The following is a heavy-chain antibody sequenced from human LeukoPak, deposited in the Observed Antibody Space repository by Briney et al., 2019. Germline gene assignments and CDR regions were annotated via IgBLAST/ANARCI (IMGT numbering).Heavy chain of an antibody. J-gene: IGHJ5*02. CDR1: GGSISSYY. D-gene: IGHD1-26*01. Sequence: SETLSLTCTVSGGSISSYYWSWIRQPAGKGLEWIGRIYTCGSTNYNPSLKSRVTMSVDTSKNQFSLKLSSVTAADTAVYYCATNSGSYGWFDPWGQGTLVTVSS. CDR3: ATNSGSYGWFDP. CDR2: IYTCGST. V-gene: IGHV4-4*07.